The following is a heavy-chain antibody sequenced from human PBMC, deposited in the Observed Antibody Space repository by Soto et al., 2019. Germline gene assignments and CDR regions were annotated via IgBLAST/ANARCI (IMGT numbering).Heavy chain of an antibody. J-gene: IGHJ5*02. CDR1: GGSISSSSYY. V-gene: IGHV4-39*01. CDR2: IYYSGST. Sequence: PSETLSLTCTVSGGSISSSSYYRGWIRQPPGKGLEWIGSIYYSGSTYYNPSLKSRVTISVDTSKNQFSLKLSSVTAADTAVYYCARRRDEDASWFDPWGQGTLVTVSS. CDR3: ARRRDEDASWFDP.